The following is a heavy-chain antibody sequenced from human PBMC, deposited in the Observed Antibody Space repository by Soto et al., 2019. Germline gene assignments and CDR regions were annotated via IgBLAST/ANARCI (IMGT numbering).Heavy chain of an antibody. V-gene: IGHV4-34*01. D-gene: IGHD6-13*01. J-gene: IGHJ4*02. CDR2: INHSGST. Sequence: QVQLQQWGAGLLKPSETLSLTCAVYGGSFSGYYWSWIRQPPGKGLEWIGEINHSGSTNYNPSLKSRVTISVDTSKTQFSLKLSSVTAADTAVYYCARSLRDSSSSWYLPPYYFDYWGQGTLVTVSS. CDR1: GGSFSGYY. CDR3: ARSLRDSSSSWYLPPYYFDY.